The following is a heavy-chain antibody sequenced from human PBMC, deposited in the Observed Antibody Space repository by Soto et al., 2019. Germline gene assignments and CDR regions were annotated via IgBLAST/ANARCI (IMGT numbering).Heavy chain of an antibody. J-gene: IGHJ4*02. CDR3: AKDRWGDFGDLNLPGY. D-gene: IGHD4-17*01. Sequence: QVLLVESGGGVVQPGRSPRISCAVSGFTFSSFGMHWVHQAPGKGLEWVAVISDDGGSKHYADSVKGRFTISRDNSNNTLYLQMDSLGPEDTAVYYCAKDRWGDFGDLNLPGYWGQGTLVTVSS. CDR1: GFTFSSFG. V-gene: IGHV3-30*18. CDR2: ISDDGGSK.